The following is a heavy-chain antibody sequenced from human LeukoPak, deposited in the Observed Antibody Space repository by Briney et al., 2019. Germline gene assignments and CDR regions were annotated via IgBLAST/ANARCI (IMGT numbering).Heavy chain of an antibody. Sequence: PGGSLRLSCAASGFTFSSYAMRWVRQAPGKGLEWVAVISDDGSNTYYADSVKGRFTISRDISKNTLYLQMNSLRAEDTAVYYCAKDSRIAAAFDIWGQGTMVTVSS. V-gene: IGHV3-30-3*01. D-gene: IGHD6-13*01. J-gene: IGHJ3*02. CDR2: ISDDGSNT. CDR1: GFTFSSYA. CDR3: AKDSRIAAAFDI.